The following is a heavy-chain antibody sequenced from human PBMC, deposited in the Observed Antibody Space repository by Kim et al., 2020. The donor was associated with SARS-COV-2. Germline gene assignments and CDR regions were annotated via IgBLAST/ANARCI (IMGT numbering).Heavy chain of an antibody. V-gene: IGHV4-59*01. CDR2: IYDSGST. CDR3: ARGGGRGYSYGVVY. CDR1: GGSISSYY. D-gene: IGHD5-18*01. Sequence: SETLSLTCTVSGGSISSYYWSWIRQPPGKGLEWIGYIYDSGSTNYNPSLKSRVTISVDTSKNQISLKLSAVTAADTAVYYCARGGGRGYSYGVVYWGQGT. J-gene: IGHJ4*02.